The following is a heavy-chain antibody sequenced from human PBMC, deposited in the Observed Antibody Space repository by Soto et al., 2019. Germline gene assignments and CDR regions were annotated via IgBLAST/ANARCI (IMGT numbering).Heavy chain of an antibody. CDR1: GFSLTRSEVG. V-gene: IGHV2-5*02. J-gene: IGHJ3*01. CDR3: AQSKWELLRAFEV. D-gene: IGHD1-26*01. Sequence: QITLKESCPTLVKPTQTLTLTCTFAGFSLTRSEVGVGWIRQPPGKALEWLALIYGDDEKLYSPSLKTRLTITRTTAENQVVLTMTNMDPVDTATYYCAQSKWELLRAFEVWGQGTMVTVSS. CDR2: IYGDDEK.